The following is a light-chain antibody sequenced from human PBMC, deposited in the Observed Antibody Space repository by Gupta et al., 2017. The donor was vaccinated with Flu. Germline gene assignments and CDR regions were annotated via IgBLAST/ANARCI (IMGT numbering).Light chain of an antibody. J-gene: IGKJ1*01. CDR2: GAS. Sequence: LSSLSPSVGDRVTITCRASQGISIYLAWYQQKPGKDPKLLIYGASTVQSGVPSRFSGSGSGTDFTLTISSLQPEDVATYYCQNENNAPMAFGQGTKVEIK. V-gene: IGKV1-27*01. CDR3: QNENNAPMA. CDR1: QGISIY.